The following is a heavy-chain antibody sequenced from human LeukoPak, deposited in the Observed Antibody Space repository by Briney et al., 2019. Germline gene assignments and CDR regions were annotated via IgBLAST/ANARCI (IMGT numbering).Heavy chain of an antibody. Sequence: SETLSLTCTVSGGSISSYYWSWIRQPAGKGLEWIGRIYTSGSTNYNPSLKSRVTMSVDTSKNQFSLKLSSVTAADTAVYYCARSIAAAVHRRYFDLWGRGTLVTVSS. CDR2: IYTSGST. D-gene: IGHD6-13*01. CDR3: ARSIAAAVHRRYFDL. J-gene: IGHJ2*01. CDR1: GGSISSYY. V-gene: IGHV4-4*07.